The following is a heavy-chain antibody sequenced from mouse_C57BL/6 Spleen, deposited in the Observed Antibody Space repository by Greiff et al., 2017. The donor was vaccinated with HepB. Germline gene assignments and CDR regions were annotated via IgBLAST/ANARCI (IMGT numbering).Heavy chain of an antibody. Sequence: QVQLQQPGAELVRPGSSVKLSCKASGYTFTSYWMDWVKQRPGQGLEWIGNIYPSDSETHYNQKFKDKATLTVDKSSSTAYMQLSSLTSEDSAVYYCARRDGSNLAWFAYWGQGTLVTVSA. CDR3: ARRDGSNLAWFAY. V-gene: IGHV1-61*01. D-gene: IGHD2-5*01. CDR1: GYTFTSYW. CDR2: IYPSDSET. J-gene: IGHJ3*01.